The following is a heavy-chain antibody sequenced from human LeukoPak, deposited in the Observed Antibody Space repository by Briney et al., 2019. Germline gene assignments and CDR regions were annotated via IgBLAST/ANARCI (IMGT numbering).Heavy chain of an antibody. J-gene: IGHJ4*02. V-gene: IGHV1-18*01. D-gene: IGHD3-3*01. CDR2: ISTYNGNT. CDR1: GYTSNSYD. Sequence: ASVKVSCKASGYTSNSYDISWVRLAPGQGLEWMAWISTYNGNTNYAQKVQGRATMTTDTSTSTAYMELRSLRSDDTAVYYCARVLRYDFWSAYYFDYWGQGTLVTVSS. CDR3: ARVLRYDFWSAYYFDY.